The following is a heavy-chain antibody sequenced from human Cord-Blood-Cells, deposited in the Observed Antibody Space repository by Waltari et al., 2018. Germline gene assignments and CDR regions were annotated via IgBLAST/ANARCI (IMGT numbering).Heavy chain of an antibody. V-gene: IGHV1-69*06. J-gene: IGHJ4*02. CDR2: IIPICGTA. CDR1: GGTFSSYA. CDR3: ASAGSDGSGSYYDY. D-gene: IGHD3-10*01. Sequence: QVQLVQSGAEVKKPGSSVKVSCKASGGTFSSYAISWVRQAPGQGLEWMGGIIPICGTANYAQKFQGRVTITADKSTSTTYMELSSLRSEDTAVYYCASAGSDGSGSYYDYWGQGTLVTVSS.